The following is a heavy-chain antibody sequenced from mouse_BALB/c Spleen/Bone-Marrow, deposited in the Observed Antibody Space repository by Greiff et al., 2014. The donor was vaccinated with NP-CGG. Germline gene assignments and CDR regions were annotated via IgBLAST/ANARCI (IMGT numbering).Heavy chain of an antibody. CDR1: GYAFSVYW. V-gene: IGHV1-80*01. CDR2: IYPGDGDT. Sequence: QVQLQQSGAELVRPGSSVKISCKASGYAFSVYWMNWVKQRPGQGLEWIGQIYPGDGDTNYNGKFKGRATLTADKSPNTAYMQLSSLTSEDSAVYFCARGGISVDYWGQGTTLTVSS. J-gene: IGHJ2*01. CDR3: ARGGISVDY.